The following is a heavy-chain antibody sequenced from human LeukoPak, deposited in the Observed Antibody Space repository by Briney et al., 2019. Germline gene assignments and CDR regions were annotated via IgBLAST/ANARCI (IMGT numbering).Heavy chain of an antibody. CDR2: INHSGST. J-gene: IGHJ4*02. CDR3: ARGDYCSGGRCYGEPFDY. Sequence: SETLSLTCAVYGGSFSGYYWSWIRQPPGKGLEWIGEINHSGSTNYNPSLKSRVTISVDTSKNQFSLKLSSVTAADTAVYYCARGDYCSGGRCYGEPFDYWGQGTLVTVSS. CDR1: GGSFSGYY. D-gene: IGHD2-15*01. V-gene: IGHV4-34*01.